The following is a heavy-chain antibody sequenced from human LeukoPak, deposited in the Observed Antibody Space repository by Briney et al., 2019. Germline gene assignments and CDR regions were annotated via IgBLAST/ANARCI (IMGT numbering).Heavy chain of an antibody. CDR2: ISGSGGST. J-gene: IGHJ4*02. Sequence: GGSLRLSCAASGFTFSSYAMSWGRQAPGKGLEWVSAISGSGGSTYYADSVKGRFTISRDNSKSTLYLQMNSLRAEDTAVYYCAKDHVEEWELLFYFDYWGQGTLVTVSS. CDR1: GFTFSSYA. CDR3: AKDHVEEWELLFYFDY. V-gene: IGHV3-23*01. D-gene: IGHD1-26*01.